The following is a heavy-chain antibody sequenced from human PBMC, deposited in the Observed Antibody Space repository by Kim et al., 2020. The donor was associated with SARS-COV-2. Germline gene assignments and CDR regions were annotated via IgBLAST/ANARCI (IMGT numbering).Heavy chain of an antibody. CDR3: ARRGYGGSYWYFDL. J-gene: IGHJ2*01. Sequence: DYEKGRFTMSRDNAKNSLYRQMSSLRAEDTAVYYCARRGYGGSYWYFDLWGRVTLVTVSA. D-gene: IGHD2-15*01. V-gene: IGHV3-11*03.